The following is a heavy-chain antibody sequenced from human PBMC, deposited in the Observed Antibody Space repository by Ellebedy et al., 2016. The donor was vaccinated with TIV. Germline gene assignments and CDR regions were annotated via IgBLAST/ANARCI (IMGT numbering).Heavy chain of an antibody. Sequence: GESLKISCAASGFTFSRYAMHWVRQAPGKGLEWVAVISYDGSNYYYADSVKGRFTISRHKSKDTLYLQMNSLRAEDTAVYYCARDRGYDTFDYWGQGILVTVSS. CDR2: ISYDGSNY. CDR1: GFTFSRYA. J-gene: IGHJ4*02. V-gene: IGHV3-30-3*01. CDR3: ARDRGYDTFDY. D-gene: IGHD5-12*01.